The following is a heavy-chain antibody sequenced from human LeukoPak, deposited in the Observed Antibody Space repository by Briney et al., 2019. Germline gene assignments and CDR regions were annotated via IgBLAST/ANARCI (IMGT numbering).Heavy chain of an antibody. V-gene: IGHV3-30*04. D-gene: IGHD1-26*01. CDR1: GFIFNSYA. Sequence: GGSLRLSCAASGFIFNSYAMHWVRQAPGKGLEWVAAISYDGTNKYYADSVKGRFTISRDNSKNTLFLQMDSLRAEDTAVYYCARRYYAIDYWGQGTLVTVSS. CDR3: ARRYYAIDY. CDR2: ISYDGTNK. J-gene: IGHJ4*02.